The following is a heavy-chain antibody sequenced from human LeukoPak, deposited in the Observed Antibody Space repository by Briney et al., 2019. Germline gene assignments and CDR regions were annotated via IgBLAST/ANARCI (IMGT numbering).Heavy chain of an antibody. CDR2: VSYDGSNK. CDR1: GFTFSSYG. D-gene: IGHD3-22*01. J-gene: IGHJ4*02. CDR3: AKDGISISYYYDSSGYLDY. V-gene: IGHV3-30*18. Sequence: PGGSLRLSCAASGFTFSSYGMHWVRQAPGKGLEWVAVVSYDGSNKYYADSVKGRFTISRDNSKNTLYLQMNSLRAEDTAVYYCAKDGISISYYYDSSGYLDYWGQGTLVTVSS.